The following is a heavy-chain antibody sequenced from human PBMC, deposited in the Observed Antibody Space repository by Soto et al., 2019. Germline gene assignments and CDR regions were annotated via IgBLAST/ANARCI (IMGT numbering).Heavy chain of an antibody. Sequence: PSETLSLTCAVSGYSISSGYYWGWIRQPPGKGLEWIGSIYHSGSTYYNPSLKSRVTISIDTSKNQFSLKLSPVTAADTAVYYCARDDIVATPFDYWGQGTLVTVSS. J-gene: IGHJ4*02. CDR1: GYSISSGYY. CDR3: ARDDIVATPFDY. V-gene: IGHV4-38-2*02. CDR2: IYHSGST. D-gene: IGHD5-12*01.